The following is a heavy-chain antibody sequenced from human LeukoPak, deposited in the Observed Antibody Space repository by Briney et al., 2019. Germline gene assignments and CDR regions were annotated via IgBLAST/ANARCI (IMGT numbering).Heavy chain of an antibody. CDR3: AKPTRGYGDLYFDY. D-gene: IGHD4-17*01. CDR2: ISGSGGST. V-gene: IGHV3-23*01. CDR1: GFTFSSYA. Sequence: GSLRLSCAASGFTFSSYAMSWVRQAPGKGLEWVSAISGSGGSTYYADSVEGRFTISRDNSKNTLYLQMNSLRAEDTAVYYCAKPTRGYGDLYFDYWGQGTLVTVSS. J-gene: IGHJ4*02.